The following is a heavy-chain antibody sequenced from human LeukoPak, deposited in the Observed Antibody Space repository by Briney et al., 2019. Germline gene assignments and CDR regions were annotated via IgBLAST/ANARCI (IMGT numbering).Heavy chain of an antibody. CDR1: GFTFSSYA. CDR3: AKDGRASWFDP. J-gene: IGHJ5*02. CDR2: ISGGGGST. V-gene: IGHV3-23*01. Sequence: PGGSLRLSCAASGFTFSSYAMSWVRLAPGKGLEWVSSISGGGGSTYYADSVKGRFTISRDNSKNMMYLQMDSLRAEDTAVYYCAKDGRASWFDPRGQGNLVTVSS. D-gene: IGHD1-1*01.